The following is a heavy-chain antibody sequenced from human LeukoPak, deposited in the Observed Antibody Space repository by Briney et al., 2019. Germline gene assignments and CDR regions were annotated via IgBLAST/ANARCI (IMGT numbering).Heavy chain of an antibody. CDR3: ARVDQRISFYFDY. CDR1: GYTFTGYY. V-gene: IGHV1-2*02. D-gene: IGHD3-16*02. Sequence: ASVKVSCKXSGYTFTGYYIHWVRQAPGQGLEWMGWLNPHNGGANYAQKFQGRVTMTRDTSISTAYMELSRLSSDDTAVYYCARVDQRISFYFDYWGQGTVITVSS. CDR2: LNPHNGGA. J-gene: IGHJ4*02.